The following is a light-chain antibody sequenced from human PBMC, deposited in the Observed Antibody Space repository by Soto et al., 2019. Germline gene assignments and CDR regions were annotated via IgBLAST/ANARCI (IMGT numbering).Light chain of an antibody. Sequence: QSALTQPASVSGSPGQSITISCTGTSSDVGGFNYVSWYQQHPGKTPKLLIYEVRLRPTGVSDRFSGSKSGNTASLTISGLQAEDEADYYCSSYTSSSSGVFGTGTKLTV. CDR1: SSDVGGFNY. J-gene: IGLJ1*01. CDR2: EVR. CDR3: SSYTSSSSGV. V-gene: IGLV2-14*01.